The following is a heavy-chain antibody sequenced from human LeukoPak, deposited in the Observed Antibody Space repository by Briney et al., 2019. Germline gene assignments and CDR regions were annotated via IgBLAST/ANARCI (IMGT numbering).Heavy chain of an antibody. D-gene: IGHD3-22*01. J-gene: IGHJ5*02. CDR1: GYTFTSYY. Sequence: ASVKVSCKASGYTFTSYYMHWVRQAPGQGLEWMGIINPSGGSTSYAQKFQGRVTMTRDMSTSTVYMELSSLRSEDTAVYYCARGGYYYDSSGYYRPVDPWGQGTLVTVSS. V-gene: IGHV1-46*01. CDR2: INPSGGST. CDR3: ARGGYYYDSSGYYRPVDP.